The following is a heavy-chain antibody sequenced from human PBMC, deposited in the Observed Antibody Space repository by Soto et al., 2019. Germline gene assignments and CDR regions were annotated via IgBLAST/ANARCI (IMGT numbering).Heavy chain of an antibody. Sequence: EVQLLVSGGGSVQPGGSLRLSCAASGFSFSNYAMSWVRQAPGTGLAWVSAIDSGGGSTYYADSVKGRFSISRDNSMNTLYLQMNSLRAEDTAIYSCTKEHSNYPDNWFAPWGQGTLVTVSS. CDR1: GFSFSNYA. V-gene: IGHV3-23*01. CDR2: IDSGGGST. J-gene: IGHJ5*02. D-gene: IGHD4-4*01. CDR3: TKEHSNYPDNWFAP.